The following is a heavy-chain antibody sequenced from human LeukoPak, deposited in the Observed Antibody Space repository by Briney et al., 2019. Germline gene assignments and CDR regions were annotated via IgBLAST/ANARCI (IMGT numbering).Heavy chain of an antibody. Sequence: ASVKVSCKASGYTFTGYYMHWVRQAPGQGLEWMGRINPNSGGTNYAQKFQGRVTMTRDTSISTAYMELSRLRSDDTAVYYCARVGVGYYYYMDVWGKGTTVTVSS. D-gene: IGHD3-16*01. V-gene: IGHV1-2*06. J-gene: IGHJ6*03. CDR2: INPNSGGT. CDR1: GYTFTGYY. CDR3: ARVGVGYYYYMDV.